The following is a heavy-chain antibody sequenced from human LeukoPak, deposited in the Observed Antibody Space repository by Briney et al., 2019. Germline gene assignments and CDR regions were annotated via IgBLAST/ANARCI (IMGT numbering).Heavy chain of an antibody. CDR2: IYYSGST. J-gene: IGHJ3*02. CDR3: ARWGPYGEDAFDI. V-gene: IGHV4-39*07. CDR1: GGSISSSSYY. D-gene: IGHD4-17*01. Sequence: SETLSLTCTVSGGSISSSSYYWGWIRQPPGKGLEWIGNIYYSGSTYYNPSLKSRVTISVDTSKNQFSLKLSSVTAADTAVYYCARWGPYGEDAFDIWGQGTMVTVSS.